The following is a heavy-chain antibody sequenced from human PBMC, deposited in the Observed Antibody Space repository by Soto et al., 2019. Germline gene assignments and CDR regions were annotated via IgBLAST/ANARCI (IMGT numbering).Heavy chain of an antibody. CDR2: INAGNGNT. D-gene: IGHD3-22*01. J-gene: IGHJ4*02. V-gene: IGHV1-3*01. CDR3: ARPYYYDSSGYYYFDY. Sequence: QVQLVQSGAEVKKPGASVKVSCKASGYTFTSYAMHWVRQAPGQRLEWMGWINAGNGNTKYSQKFQGRVTITRDTSASTAYMELSSLRSEDTAVYYCARPYYYDSSGYYYFDYWGQGTLVTVSS. CDR1: GYTFTSYA.